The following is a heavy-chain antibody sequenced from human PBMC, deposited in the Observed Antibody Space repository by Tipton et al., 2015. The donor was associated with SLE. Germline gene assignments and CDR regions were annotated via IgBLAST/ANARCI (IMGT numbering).Heavy chain of an antibody. CDR1: GYTFSSFG. J-gene: IGHJ4*02. CDR3: AREYCGGDCYIDY. D-gene: IGHD2-21*01. V-gene: IGHV1-46*01. Sequence: QLVQSGAEAKKPGASVKVSCKASGYTFSSFGISWVRQAPGQGLEWMGIINPRSGSTTYAQKYQGRVTMTTDTSTSTVYMDLRSLRSEDTAVYFCAREYCGGDCYIDYWGQGTLVTVSS. CDR2: INPRSGST.